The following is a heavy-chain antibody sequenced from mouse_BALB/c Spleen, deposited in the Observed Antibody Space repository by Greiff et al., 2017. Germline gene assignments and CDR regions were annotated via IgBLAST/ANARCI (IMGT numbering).Heavy chain of an antibody. Sequence: VQLHQSGAELVRPGSSVKISCKASGYAFSSYWMNWVKQRPGQGLEWIGQIYPGDGDTNYNGKFKGKATLTADKSSSTAYMQLSSLTSEDSAVYFCARDGNYPWFAYWGQGTLVTVSA. J-gene: IGHJ3*01. CDR2: IYPGDGDT. CDR1: GYAFSSYW. V-gene: IGHV1-80*01. D-gene: IGHD2-1*01. CDR3: ARDGNYPWFAY.